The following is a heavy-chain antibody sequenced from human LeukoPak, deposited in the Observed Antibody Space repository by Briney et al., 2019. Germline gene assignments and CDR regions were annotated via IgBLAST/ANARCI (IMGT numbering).Heavy chain of an antibody. CDR1: GFTFNRYW. D-gene: IGHD3-22*01. CDR2: INPDESTT. CDR3: ARVLSGSWDWFDP. Sequence: GESLRLSCAASGFTFNRYWIHWVRQAPGKGLEWVSRINPDESTTTYADSVKGRFTISRDNAKNTVYLQMNSLRAEDTAVYYCARVLSGSWDWFDPWGQGTLVTVSS. V-gene: IGHV3-74*01. J-gene: IGHJ5*02.